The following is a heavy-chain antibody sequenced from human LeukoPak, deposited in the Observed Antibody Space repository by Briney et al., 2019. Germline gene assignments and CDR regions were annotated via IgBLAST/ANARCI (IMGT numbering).Heavy chain of an antibody. Sequence: PSETLSLTCTVSGGSISRSSYYWGWVRQPPGKGLEWIGSIYYSGNTYYNPSLKSRVTISVDTSKNQFSLKLSSVTAADTAVYYCARHRTRDGSTSFDYWGQGTLVTVSS. V-gene: IGHV4-39*01. CDR2: IYYSGNT. CDR3: ARHRTRDGSTSFDY. J-gene: IGHJ4*02. D-gene: IGHD5-24*01. CDR1: GGSISRSSYY.